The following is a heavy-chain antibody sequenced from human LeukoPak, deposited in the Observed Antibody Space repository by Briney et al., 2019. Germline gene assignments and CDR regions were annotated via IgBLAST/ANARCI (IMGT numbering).Heavy chain of an antibody. CDR1: AFTVSSNY. V-gene: IGHV3-53*01. Sequence: PGGSLRLSCAASAFTVSSNYMTWVRQAPGKGLEWVSVIYTSGSTYYADSVRGRFTISRDNSKNTVYLQMNSLRVEDTAVYYCARGLYGMDVWGQGTTVTVSS. CDR3: ARGLYGMDV. J-gene: IGHJ6*02. CDR2: IYTSGST.